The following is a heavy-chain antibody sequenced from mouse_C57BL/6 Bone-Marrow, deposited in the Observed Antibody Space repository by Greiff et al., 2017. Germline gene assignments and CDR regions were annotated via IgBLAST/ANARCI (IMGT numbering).Heavy chain of an antibody. Sequence: QVQLKESGAELVRPGASVTLSCKASGYTFTDYEMHWVKQTPVHGLEWIGAIDPETGGTAYNQKFKGKAILTADKSSSTAYMELRSLTSEDSAVYYCTRDYYYGKYFDYWGQGTTLTVSS. D-gene: IGHD1-1*01. CDR3: TRDYYYGKYFDY. CDR1: GYTFTDYE. CDR2: IDPETGGT. V-gene: IGHV1-15*01. J-gene: IGHJ2*01.